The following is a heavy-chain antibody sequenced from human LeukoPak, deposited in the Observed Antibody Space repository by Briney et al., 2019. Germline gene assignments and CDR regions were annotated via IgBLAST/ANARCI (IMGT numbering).Heavy chain of an antibody. CDR2: IYHSGST. V-gene: IGHV4-30-2*01. CDR1: GGSISSGGYS. J-gene: IGHJ5*02. CDR3: ARVLNWFDP. Sequence: SQTLSLTCAVSGGSISSGGYSWSWIRQPPGKGLEWIGYIYHSGSTYYNPSLKSRVTMSVDTSKNQFSLKLSSVTAADTAVYYCARVLNWFDPWGQGTLVTVSS.